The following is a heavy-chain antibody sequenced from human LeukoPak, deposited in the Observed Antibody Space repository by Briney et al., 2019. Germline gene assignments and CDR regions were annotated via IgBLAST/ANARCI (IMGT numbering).Heavy chain of an antibody. V-gene: IGHV3-30-3*01. CDR3: ATEEGSNYYASSGSPDY. CDR2: ISYDGINK. D-gene: IGHD3-22*01. Sequence: GESLRLSCTASGFTFSNYAMHWVRQAPGKGLEWVAVISYDGINKYYADSVKGRFTISRDSSKNTLYLQMNSLRAEDTAVYYCATEEGSNYYASSGSPDYWGQGTLVTVSS. CDR1: GFTFSNYA. J-gene: IGHJ4*02.